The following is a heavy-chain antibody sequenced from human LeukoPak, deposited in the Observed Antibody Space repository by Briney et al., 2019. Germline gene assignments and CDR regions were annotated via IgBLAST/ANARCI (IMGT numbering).Heavy chain of an antibody. Sequence: SETLSLTCTVSGGSISSYYWSWLRQPPGKGLEWIGYIYYSGSTNYNPSLKSRVTISVDTSKNQFSLKLSSVTAADTAVYYCARAAYSGSYHSDYWGQGTLVTVSS. CDR3: ARAAYSGSYHSDY. J-gene: IGHJ4*02. CDR1: GGSISSYY. V-gene: IGHV4-59*01. CDR2: IYYSGST. D-gene: IGHD1-26*01.